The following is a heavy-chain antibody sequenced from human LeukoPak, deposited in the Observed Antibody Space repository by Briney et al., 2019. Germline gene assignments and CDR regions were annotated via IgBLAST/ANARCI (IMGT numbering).Heavy chain of an antibody. CDR1: GYTFTGYY. CDR2: INPNSGGT. D-gene: IGHD3-22*01. V-gene: IGHV1-2*02. J-gene: IGHJ4*02. Sequence: ASVKVSCKASGYTFTGYYMHWVRQAPGQGLEWMGWINPNSGGTNYAQKFQGRVTMTRDTSISTAYMELSRLRSDDTAVYYCARLQTYYYDSSGYARDYWGQGTLVTVSS. CDR3: ARLQTYYYDSSGYARDY.